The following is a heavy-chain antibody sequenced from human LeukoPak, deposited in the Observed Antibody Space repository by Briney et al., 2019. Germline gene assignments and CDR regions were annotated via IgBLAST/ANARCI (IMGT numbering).Heavy chain of an antibody. V-gene: IGHV4-59*01. J-gene: IGHJ4*02. Sequence: SETLSLTCTVSGGSITNYFWSWIRQPPGKGLEWIGYISYSGSTNYNPSLKSRVTISVDTSKNQFSLKLNSMTAADTAVYYCARGGTYALVWGQGTLVTVSS. D-gene: IGHD3-16*01. CDR2: ISYSGST. CDR1: GGSITNYF. CDR3: ARGGTYALV.